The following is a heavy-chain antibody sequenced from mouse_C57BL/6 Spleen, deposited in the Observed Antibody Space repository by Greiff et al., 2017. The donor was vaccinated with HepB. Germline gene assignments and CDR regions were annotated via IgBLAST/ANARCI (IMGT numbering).Heavy chain of an antibody. Sequence: EVQLQQSGPGLVKPSQSLSLTCSVPGYSITSGSYWNWIRQFPENKLEWMGYISYDGSNNYNPSLKNRISITRDTSKNQFFLKLNSVTTEDTATYYCARGAYYSNWYFDVWGTGTTVTVSS. V-gene: IGHV3-6*01. CDR3: ARGAYYSNWYFDV. CDR2: ISYDGSN. CDR1: GYSITSGSY. J-gene: IGHJ1*03. D-gene: IGHD2-5*01.